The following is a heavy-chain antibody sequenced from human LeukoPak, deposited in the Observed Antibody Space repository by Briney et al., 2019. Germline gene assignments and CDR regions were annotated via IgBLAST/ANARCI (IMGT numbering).Heavy chain of an antibody. J-gene: IGHJ4*02. D-gene: IGHD4-23*01. CDR2: INHSGST. Sequence: PSGTLSINCAVYGGSFSGYYWSWIRQPPGKGLEWIGEINHSGSTNYNPSLKSRVTISVDTSKNQFSLKLSSVTAADTAVYYCARLGARGSTVVTPDYWGQGTLVTVSS. CDR1: GGSFSGYY. CDR3: ARLGARGSTVVTPDY. V-gene: IGHV4-34*01.